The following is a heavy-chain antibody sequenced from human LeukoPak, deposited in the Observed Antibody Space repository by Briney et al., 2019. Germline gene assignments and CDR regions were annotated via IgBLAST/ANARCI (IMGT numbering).Heavy chain of an antibody. CDR3: ATHSRWYIGELGN. D-gene: IGHD6-13*01. CDR1: GYTFTGYY. J-gene: IGHJ4*02. CDR2: INPNSGGT. V-gene: IGHV1-2*02. Sequence: GASVKVSCKASGYTFTGYYMHWVRQAPGQGLEWMGWINPNSGGTNYAQKFQGRVTMTRDTSISTAYMELSRLRSDDTAVYYCATHSRWYIGELGNCGQGTLFTVSS.